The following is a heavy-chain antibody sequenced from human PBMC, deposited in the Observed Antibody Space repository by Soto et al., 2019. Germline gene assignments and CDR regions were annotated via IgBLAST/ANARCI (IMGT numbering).Heavy chain of an antibody. CDR1: GFTFSSYW. Sequence: HPGGSLRLSCAASGFTFSSYWMSWVRQAPGKGLEWVANVKQDGSEKYYVDSVKGRFTISRDNPKNSLYLQMNSLRAEDTAVYYCARVEGTSPDYYYYMDVWGKGTTVTVSS. J-gene: IGHJ6*03. CDR3: ARVEGTSPDYYYYMDV. CDR2: VKQDGSEK. D-gene: IGHD1-1*01. V-gene: IGHV3-7*01.